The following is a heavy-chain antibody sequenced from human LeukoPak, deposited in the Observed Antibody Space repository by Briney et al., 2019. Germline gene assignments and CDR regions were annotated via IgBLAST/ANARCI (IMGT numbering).Heavy chain of an antibody. CDR2: INPSGGGT. J-gene: IGHJ3*02. D-gene: IGHD2-2*01. V-gene: IGHV1-46*01. CDR1: GYTFTTYY. CDR3: ATRGPDIVLVPAAMSVAPII. Sequence: EASVKVSCKASGYTFTTYYMHWVRQAPGQGLEWMGIINPSGGGTTYAQKFQGRVTMTRDTSTSTVYMELSSLRSEDTAVYYCATRGPDIVLVPAAMSVAPIIWGQGTMVTVSS.